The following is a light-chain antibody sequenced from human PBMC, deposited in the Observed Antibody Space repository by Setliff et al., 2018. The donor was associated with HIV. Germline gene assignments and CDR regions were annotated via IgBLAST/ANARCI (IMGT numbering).Light chain of an antibody. CDR3: CSYAGSSIHV. Sequence: QSVLTQPASVSGSPGQSITISCTGTSSNVGNYNLVSWYQQHPGKVPKLLIYEVSKRPSGVSNRFSGSKSGNTASLTISGLQAEDEADYYCCSYAGSSIHVFGTGTRSPS. CDR1: SSNVGNYNL. CDR2: EVS. J-gene: IGLJ1*01. V-gene: IGLV2-23*02.